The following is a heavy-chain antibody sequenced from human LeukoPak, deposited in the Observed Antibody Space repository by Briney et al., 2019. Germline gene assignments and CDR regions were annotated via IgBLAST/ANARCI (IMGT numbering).Heavy chain of an antibody. CDR1: GYTFTGFY. CDR2: INPDSGGT. CDR3: ARLNSGYDYFDY. V-gene: IGHV1-2*02. Sequence: GASVKVSCKASGYTFTGFYMHWVQQAPGQGLEWMGWINPDSGGTNYAQKFQGRVTVTRDTSISTAYMELSRLTSDDTAVYYCARLNSGYDYFDYWGQGTLVTVSS. J-gene: IGHJ4*02. D-gene: IGHD5-12*01.